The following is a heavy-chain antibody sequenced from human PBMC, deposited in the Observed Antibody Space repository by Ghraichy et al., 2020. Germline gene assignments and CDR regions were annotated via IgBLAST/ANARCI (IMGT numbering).Heavy chain of an antibody. CDR2: ISYDGSNK. CDR1: GFTFSSYA. CDR3: ARALRNELAVAGTLDY. V-gene: IGHV3-30-3*01. D-gene: IGHD6-19*01. Sequence: GESLNISCAASGFTFSSYAMHWVRQAPGKGLEWVAVISYDGSNKYYADSVKGRFTISRDNSKNTLYLQMNSLRAEDTAVYYCARALRNELAVAGTLDYWGQGTLVTVSS. J-gene: IGHJ4*02.